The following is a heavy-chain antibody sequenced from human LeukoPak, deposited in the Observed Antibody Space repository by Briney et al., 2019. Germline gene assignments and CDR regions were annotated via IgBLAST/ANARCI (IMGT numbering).Heavy chain of an antibody. V-gene: IGHV4-34*01. D-gene: IGHD1-26*01. CDR1: GGSFSGYY. CDR2: INHSGST. CDR3: ARATEWELPFDY. J-gene: IGHJ4*02. Sequence: SETLSLTCAVYGGSFSGYYWSWIRQPPGKGLEWIGEINHSGSTNYNPSLKSRVTISVDTSKNQFSLKLSSVTAADTAVYYCARATEWELPFDYWGQGTLVTVSS.